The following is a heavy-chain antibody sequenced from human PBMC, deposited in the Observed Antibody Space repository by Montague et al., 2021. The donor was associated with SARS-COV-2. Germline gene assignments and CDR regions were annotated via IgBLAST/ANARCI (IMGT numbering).Heavy chain of an antibody. CDR2: ISSSTNII. CDR1: GFTFSSYS. V-gene: IGHV3-48*04. Sequence: SLRLCCAAAGFTFSSYSVNWVRQAPGKGLEWISYISSSTNIIYYADSVKGRFTISRDNARNSLYLQMNSLRVDDTAVYYCAKDLVLRAARPDALDVWGQGTVVTVSS. D-gene: IGHD6-6*01. J-gene: IGHJ3*01. CDR3: AKDLVLRAARPDALDV.